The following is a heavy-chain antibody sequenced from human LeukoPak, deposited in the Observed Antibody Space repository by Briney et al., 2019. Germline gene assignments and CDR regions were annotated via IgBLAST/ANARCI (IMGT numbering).Heavy chain of an antibody. CDR3: ARVLQRYCSGGSCYPGLAY. J-gene: IGHJ4*02. V-gene: IGHV1-2*02. Sequence: ASVKVSCKASGYTFTGYYMHWVRQAPGQGLEWMGWINPNSGGTNYAQKFQGRVTMTRDTSISTAYMELSRLRSDDTAVYYCARVLQRYCSGGSCYPGLAYWGQGTLVTVSS. CDR2: INPNSGGT. CDR1: GYTFTGYY. D-gene: IGHD2-15*01.